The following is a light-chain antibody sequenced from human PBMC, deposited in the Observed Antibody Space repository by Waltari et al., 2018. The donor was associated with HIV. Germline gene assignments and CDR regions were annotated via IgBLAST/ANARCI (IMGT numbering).Light chain of an antibody. CDR1: QSIRSD. Sequence: EIVMTQSPATLSVSPGETVTLSCRARQSIRSDLAWYQQKPGQPPGLLIYDASTRANDIPARFGGSGSGTDVTLTISSLQSEDYAIYYCHQNYGWPLTFGGGTKVEVK. CDR2: DAS. CDR3: HQNYGWPLT. V-gene: IGKV3-15*01. J-gene: IGKJ4*01.